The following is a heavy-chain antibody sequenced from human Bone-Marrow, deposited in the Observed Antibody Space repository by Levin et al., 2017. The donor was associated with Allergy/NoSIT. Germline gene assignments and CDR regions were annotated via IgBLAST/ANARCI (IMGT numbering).Heavy chain of an antibody. J-gene: IGHJ3*02. CDR2: IYYSGST. CDR1: GGSISSGDYY. D-gene: IGHD2-2*01. CDR3: ARGGYRYCSSTSCSLKAVAGTLAFDI. Sequence: SETLSLTCTVSGGSISSGDYYWSWIRQPPGKGLEWIGYIYYSGSTYYNPSLKSRVTISVDTSKNQFSLKLSSVTAADTAVYYCARGGYRYCSSTSCSLKAVAGTLAFDIWGQGTMVTVSS. V-gene: IGHV4-30-4*01.